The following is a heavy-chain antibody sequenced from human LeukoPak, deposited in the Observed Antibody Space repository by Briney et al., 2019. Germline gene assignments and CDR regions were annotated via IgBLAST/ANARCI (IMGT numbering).Heavy chain of an antibody. CDR1: GYSFTNYW. CDR3: ARHRTDYGDHYYFYYMDV. Sequence: GESLKISCKGSGYSFTNYWIGWVRQMPGKGLEWMGLIYPGEFDIRYSPSFQGQATISADKSISTAYLQWSSLKASDTAMYYCARHRTDYGDHYYFYYMDVWGKGTTVTVSS. D-gene: IGHD4-17*01. J-gene: IGHJ6*03. V-gene: IGHV5-51*01. CDR2: IYPGEFDI.